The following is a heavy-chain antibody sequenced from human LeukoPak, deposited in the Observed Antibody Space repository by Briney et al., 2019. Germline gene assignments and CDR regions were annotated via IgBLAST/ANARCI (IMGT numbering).Heavy chain of an antibody. Sequence: SQTLSLTCAVSGGSISSGGYSWSWIRQPPGKGLEWIGYIYHSGSTYYNPSLKSRVTISVDRPKNQFSLKLSSVTAADTAVYYCARGGYSGYDLMGDYFDYWGQGTLVTVSS. CDR3: ARGGYSGYDLMGDYFDY. V-gene: IGHV4-30-2*01. D-gene: IGHD5-12*01. CDR1: GGSISSGGYS. CDR2: IYHSGST. J-gene: IGHJ4*02.